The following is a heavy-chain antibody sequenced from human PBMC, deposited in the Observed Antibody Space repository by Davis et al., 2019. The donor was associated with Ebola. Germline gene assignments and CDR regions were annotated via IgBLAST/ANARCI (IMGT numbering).Heavy chain of an antibody. V-gene: IGHV3-7*01. J-gene: IGHJ4*02. CDR3: ARGIGED. CDR2: IKQAGSEQ. CDR1: GFSFSSYW. Sequence: GESLKISCAASGFSFSSYWMTWVRQAPGRGLEWVANIKQAGSEQNYVDSVKGRFTISRDNAKNTLYLQMNSLRAEDTAVYYCARGIGEDWGQGTLVTVSS. D-gene: IGHD2-21*01.